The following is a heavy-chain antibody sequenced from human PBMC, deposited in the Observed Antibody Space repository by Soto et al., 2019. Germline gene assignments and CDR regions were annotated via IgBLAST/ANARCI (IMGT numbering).Heavy chain of an antibody. V-gene: IGHV1-2*04. Sequence: GASVKVSCKASGYTFTGYYMHWVRQAPGQGLEWMGWINPNSGGTNYAQKFQGWVTMTRDTSISTAYMELSRLRSDDTAVYYCARDREVLLWFGDQTYYYYYGMDVWGQGTTVTVSS. CDR1: GYTFTGYY. D-gene: IGHD3-10*01. CDR3: ARDREVLLWFGDQTYYYYYGMDV. CDR2: INPNSGGT. J-gene: IGHJ6*02.